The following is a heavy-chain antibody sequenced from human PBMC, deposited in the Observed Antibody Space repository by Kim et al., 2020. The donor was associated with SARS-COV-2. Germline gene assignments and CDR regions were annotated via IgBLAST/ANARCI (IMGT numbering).Heavy chain of an antibody. Sequence: ASVKVSCKASGYTFTSYYMHWVRQAPGQGLEWMGIINPSGGSTSYAQQFQGRVTMTRDTSTSTVYMELSSLRSEDTAVYYCARDLTTVVIPSGYYYGMDVWGQGTTVTVSS. J-gene: IGHJ6*02. D-gene: IGHD4-17*01. V-gene: IGHV1-46*01. CDR2: INPSGGST. CDR3: ARDLTTVVIPSGYYYGMDV. CDR1: GYTFTSYY.